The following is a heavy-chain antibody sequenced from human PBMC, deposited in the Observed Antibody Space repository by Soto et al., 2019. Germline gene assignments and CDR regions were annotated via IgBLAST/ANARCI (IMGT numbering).Heavy chain of an antibody. Sequence: LRLSCTASGFTLHNYAIAWVRQAPGKGLEWVSTLIGGHYGTAYSYSVKGRFTVSRDNSKNCLYLQMNSLGVEDTAMYFCAKGKSTGDIDWFDPWGQGSLVTVSS. CDR1: GFTLHNYA. V-gene: IGHV3-23*01. CDR2: LIGGHYGT. D-gene: IGHD3-10*01. CDR3: AKGKSTGDIDWFDP. J-gene: IGHJ5*02.